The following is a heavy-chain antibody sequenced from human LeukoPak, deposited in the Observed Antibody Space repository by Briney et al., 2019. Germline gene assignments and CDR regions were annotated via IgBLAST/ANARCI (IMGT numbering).Heavy chain of an antibody. J-gene: IGHJ5*02. D-gene: IGHD3-10*01. CDR1: GGSFSGYY. CDR2: INHSGST. CDR3: ARGRKARYYGSGSYYNENWFDP. Sequence: PSETLSLTCAVYGGSFSGYYWSWIRQPTGKGLEWIGEINHSGSTNYNPSLKSRVTISVDTSKNQFSLKLSSVTAADTAVYYCARGRKARYYGSGSYYNENWFDPWGQGTLVTVSS. V-gene: IGHV4-34*01.